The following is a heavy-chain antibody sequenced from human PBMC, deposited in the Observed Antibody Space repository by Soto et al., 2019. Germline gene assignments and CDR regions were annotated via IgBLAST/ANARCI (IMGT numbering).Heavy chain of an antibody. CDR1: GYSFTSYA. CDR3: ARGGIHAYYYMDV. V-gene: IGHV1-3*01. D-gene: IGHD6-25*01. CDR2: INAGNGDT. Sequence: QVQVVQSGAEVKKPGDSVKVTCKASGYSFTSYAMQWVRQAPGQRLEWMGWINAGNGDTKYSQRFQDRVTITGDTSASTAYMELSSLRSEDTAVYYCARGGIHAYYYMDVWGTGTTLTVSS. J-gene: IGHJ6*03.